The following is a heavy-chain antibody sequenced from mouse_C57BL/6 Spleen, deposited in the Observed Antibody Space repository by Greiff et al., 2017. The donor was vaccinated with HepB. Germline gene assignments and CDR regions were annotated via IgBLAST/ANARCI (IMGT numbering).Heavy chain of an antibody. V-gene: IGHV3-8*01. CDR2: ISYSGST. J-gene: IGHJ1*03. Sequence: EVQGVESGPGLAKPSQTLSLTCSVTGYSITSDYWNWIRKLPGNKLEYMGYISYSGSTYYNPSLKSRISITRDTSKNQYYLQLNSVTTEDTATYYCARKSPESWYFDVWGTGTTVTVSS. CDR1: GYSITSDY. CDR3: ARKSPESWYFDV.